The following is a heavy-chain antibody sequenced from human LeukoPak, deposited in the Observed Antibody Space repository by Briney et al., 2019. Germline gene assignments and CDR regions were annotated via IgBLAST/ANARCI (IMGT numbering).Heavy chain of an antibody. D-gene: IGHD3-22*01. V-gene: IGHV3-21*04. CDR2: ISSGSRYI. J-gene: IGHJ2*01. Sequence: GGSLRLSCAASGFTFSTYTMNWVRQAPGKGLEWVSSISSGSRYIYYADSVKGRFTISRHNSKNTLYLQMNSLRAEDTAVYYCATRPQYYYDSSGAHWYFDLWGRGTLVTVSS. CDR1: GFTFSTYT. CDR3: ATRPQYYYDSSGAHWYFDL.